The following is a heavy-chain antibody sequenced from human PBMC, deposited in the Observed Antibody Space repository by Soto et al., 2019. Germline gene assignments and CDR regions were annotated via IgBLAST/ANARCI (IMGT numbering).Heavy chain of an antibody. J-gene: IGHJ4*02. CDR3: ARDKVTGLFDY. CDR2: INHSGSS. D-gene: IGHD2-8*02. Sequence: SETLSLTCAVYGGSFIGYDWTWILQPPGTGLEWIGEINHSGSSNYNPSLKSRVTISVDTSKNQFSLKLTSVTAADTAVYYCARDKVTGLFDYWGQGTLVTVSS. CDR1: GGSFIGYD. V-gene: IGHV4-34*01.